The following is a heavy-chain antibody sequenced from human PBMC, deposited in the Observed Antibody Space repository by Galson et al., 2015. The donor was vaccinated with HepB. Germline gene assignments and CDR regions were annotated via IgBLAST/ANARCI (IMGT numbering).Heavy chain of an antibody. D-gene: IGHD4-11*01. Sequence: SVKVSCKASGYTFTSYGISWVRQAPGQGLEWMGWISAYNGNTNYAQKLQGRVTMTTDTSTSTAYMELRSLRSDDTAVYYCARPRGIDYSNSQGSYYYGMDVWGQGTTVTVSS. CDR2: ISAYNGNT. J-gene: IGHJ6*02. CDR3: ARPRGIDYSNSQGSYYYGMDV. V-gene: IGHV1-18*04. CDR1: GYTFTSYG.